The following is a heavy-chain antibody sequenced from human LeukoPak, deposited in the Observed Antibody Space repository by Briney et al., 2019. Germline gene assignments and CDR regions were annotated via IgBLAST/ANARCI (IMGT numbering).Heavy chain of an antibody. Sequence: ASVKVSCKASGYSFTSYDIYWVRQATGQGLEWMGWMNPNSGNRGYALKFQGRVTMTMNTSITTAYMELSGLRSDDTAVYYCARCSVGGRKRNDFWGQGTLVTVSS. V-gene: IGHV1-8*01. CDR1: GYSFTSYD. CDR3: ARCSVGGRKRNDF. J-gene: IGHJ4*02. CDR2: MNPNSGNR. D-gene: IGHD2-15*01.